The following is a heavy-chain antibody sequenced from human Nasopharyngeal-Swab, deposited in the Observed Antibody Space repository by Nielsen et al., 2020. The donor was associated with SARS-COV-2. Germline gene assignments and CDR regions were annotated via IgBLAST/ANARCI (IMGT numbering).Heavy chain of an antibody. V-gene: IGHV4-59*01. D-gene: IGHD2-2*02. CDR1: GGSISSYY. CDR3: ARYRDYCSSTSCYSRAFDI. Sequence: SETLSLTCTVSGGSISSYYWSWIRQPPGKGLEWIGYIYYSGSTNYNPSLKSRVTISVDTSKNQFSLKLSSVTAADTAVYYCARYRDYCSSTSCYSRAFDIWGQVTMVTVSS. CDR2: IYYSGST. J-gene: IGHJ3*02.